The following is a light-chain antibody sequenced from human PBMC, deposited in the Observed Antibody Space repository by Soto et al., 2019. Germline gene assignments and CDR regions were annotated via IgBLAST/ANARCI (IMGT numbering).Light chain of an antibody. Sequence: EIVLTQSPGTLSLSPGERATLSCRASQSVTGSYLAWYQQKPGRAPRLLIYGASSRAIGIPDRFSGSGSETDFTLSISRLEPEDFAVYYCQQYGSSPGTFGQGTQVEIK. V-gene: IGKV3-20*01. J-gene: IGKJ1*01. CDR2: GAS. CDR3: QQYGSSPGT. CDR1: QSVTGSY.